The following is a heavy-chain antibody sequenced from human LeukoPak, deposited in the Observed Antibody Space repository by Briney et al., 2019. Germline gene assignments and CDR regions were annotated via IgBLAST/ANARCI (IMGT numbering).Heavy chain of an antibody. J-gene: IGHJ4*02. CDR2: TYYRSKWYN. D-gene: IGHD2-2*01. CDR3: ARDLYCSGTSCSFDY. V-gene: IGHV6-1*01. Sequence: SQTLSLTCAISGDSVSTNSVAWNWIRQSPSRGLEWLGRTYYRSKWYNDYAESVKSRITINPDTSKNQFSLQLNSVTPEDTAVYYCARDLYCSGTSCSFDYWGQGTLVIVSS. CDR1: GDSVSTNSVA.